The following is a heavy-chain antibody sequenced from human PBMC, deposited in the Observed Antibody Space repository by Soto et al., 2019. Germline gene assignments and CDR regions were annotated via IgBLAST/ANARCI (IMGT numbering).Heavy chain of an antibody. CDR2: ISSSGSNI. Sequence: PXESLRLSCAASGFTFSSYEVNWVRQAPGKGLEWASYISSSGSNIYHADSVKGRFTISRDNAKNSVYLQMNSLRVEDTAVYYCARARRHYGMDVWGQGTTVTVSS. J-gene: IGHJ6*02. CDR1: GFTFSSYE. CDR3: ARARRHYGMDV. V-gene: IGHV3-48*03.